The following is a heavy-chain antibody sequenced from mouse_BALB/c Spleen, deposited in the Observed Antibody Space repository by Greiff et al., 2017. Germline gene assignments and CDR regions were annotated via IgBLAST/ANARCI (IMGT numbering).Heavy chain of an antibody. J-gene: IGHJ4*01. V-gene: IGHV5-15*02. Sequence: EVKLMESGGGLVQPGGSRKLSCAASGFTFSDYGMAWVRQAPGKGPEWVAFISNLAYSIYYADTVTGRFTISRENAKNTLYLEMSSLRSEDTAMYYCARAGRGYAMDYWGQGTSVTVSP. CDR1: GFTFSDYG. D-gene: IGHD4-1*01. CDR2: ISNLAYSI. CDR3: ARAGRGYAMDY.